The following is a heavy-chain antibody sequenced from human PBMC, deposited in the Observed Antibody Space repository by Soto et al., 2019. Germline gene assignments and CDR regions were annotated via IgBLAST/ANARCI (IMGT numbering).Heavy chain of an antibody. CDR1: GGTFSSYA. Sequence: ASVKVSCKASGGTFSSYAISWVRQAPGQGLEWMGGIIPIFGTANYAQEFQGRVTITADESTSTAYMELSSLRSEDTAVYYCARDGRGYCSGGSCPDPFDYWGQGTLVTVS. CDR3: ARDGRGYCSGGSCPDPFDY. D-gene: IGHD2-15*01. CDR2: IIPIFGTA. V-gene: IGHV1-69*13. J-gene: IGHJ4*02.